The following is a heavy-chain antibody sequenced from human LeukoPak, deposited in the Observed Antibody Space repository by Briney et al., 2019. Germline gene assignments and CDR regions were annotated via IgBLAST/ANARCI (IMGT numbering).Heavy chain of an antibody. CDR1: GFTFSSYS. D-gene: IGHD3-22*01. Sequence: GGSLRLSCAASGFTFSSYSMNWVRQAPGKGLEWVSSISSSSSYIYYAGSVKGRFTISRDNAKNSLYLQMNSLRAEDTAVYYCARDYYDSSGYYYGAYWGQGTLVTVSS. V-gene: IGHV3-21*01. CDR2: ISSSSSYI. CDR3: ARDYYDSSGYYYGAY. J-gene: IGHJ4*02.